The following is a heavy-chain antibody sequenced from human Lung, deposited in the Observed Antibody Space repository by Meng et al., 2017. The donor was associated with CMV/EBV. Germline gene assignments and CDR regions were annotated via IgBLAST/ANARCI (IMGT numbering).Heavy chain of an antibody. CDR2: TRYDGSNK. V-gene: IGHV3-30*02. CDR3: AKGKSVLRYFDWLFAGDY. J-gene: IGHJ4*02. CDR1: GFTFSRYA. Sequence: GGSLRLSCAASGFTFSRYAMHWVRQAPGKGLEWVVFTRYDGSNKSYLDSVKGRFTISRDNSKNTLYLQMNSLRAEDTAFYYCAKGKSVLRYFDWLFAGDYCGQETLVTVSS. D-gene: IGHD3-9*01.